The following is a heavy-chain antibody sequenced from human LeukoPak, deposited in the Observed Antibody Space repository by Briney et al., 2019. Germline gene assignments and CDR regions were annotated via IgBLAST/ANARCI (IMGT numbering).Heavy chain of an antibody. CDR2: ISGSGTTT. V-gene: IGHV3-23*01. CDR1: RLTFSSFG. CDR3: AKYTGRRAFDM. Sequence: GGSLRLSCAASRLTFSSFGMSWVRQAPGKGLEWVSHISGSGTTTYYADSVKGRFTISRDNSKNTLYLQMNSLRAEDTAVYYCAKYTGRRAFDMWGQGTMVTVSS. J-gene: IGHJ3*02. D-gene: IGHD7-27*01.